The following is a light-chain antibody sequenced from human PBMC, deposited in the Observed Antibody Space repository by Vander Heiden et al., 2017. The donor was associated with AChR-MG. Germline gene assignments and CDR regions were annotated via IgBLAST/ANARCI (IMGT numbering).Light chain of an antibody. J-gene: IGLJ3*02. CDR3: NSYRGDGTVG. CDR2: DVS. Sequence: HSALTQPPSVSVSPGQSVTISCTGTSSDIAIYDLVSWYQQQPGKAPKLVIVDVSKRPSGVSGRFAGSKSGNTASLTISGLQAEDEADYYCNSYRGDGTVGFGGGTKLTVL. CDR1: SSDIAIYDL. V-gene: IGLV2-23*02.